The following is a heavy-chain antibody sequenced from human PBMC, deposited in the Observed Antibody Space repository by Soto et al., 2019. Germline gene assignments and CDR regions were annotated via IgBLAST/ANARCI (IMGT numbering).Heavy chain of an antibody. J-gene: IGHJ4*02. Sequence: EVQLLESGGGVVQPGESLKLACAASGFPFTNYAMSWVRQAQGKGLEWVSTTGGGIGPYYADSVKGRFTISRDNPRSTLYLEMNSLRAEDTAIYYCAKMPDGVNSNSPYCWGPGTLVTVSS. V-gene: IGHV3-23*01. CDR2: TGGGIGP. CDR1: GFPFTNYA. CDR3: AKMPDGVNSNSPYC. D-gene: IGHD1-1*01.